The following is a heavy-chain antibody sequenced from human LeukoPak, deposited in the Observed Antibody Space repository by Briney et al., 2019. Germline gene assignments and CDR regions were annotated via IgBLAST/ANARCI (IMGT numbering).Heavy chain of an antibody. J-gene: IGHJ3*02. CDR3: ARDLIVGANHDAFDI. D-gene: IGHD1-26*01. V-gene: IGHV3-53*01. CDR2: IYSGGST. Sequence: GGSLRLSCAASGFTVSSSYMSWVRQAPGKGLEWVSLIYSGGSTYYADSVKGRFTIYRDNSKNTLYLQMNSLRAEDTAVYYCARDLIVGANHDAFDIWGQGTMVTVSS. CDR1: GFTVSSSY.